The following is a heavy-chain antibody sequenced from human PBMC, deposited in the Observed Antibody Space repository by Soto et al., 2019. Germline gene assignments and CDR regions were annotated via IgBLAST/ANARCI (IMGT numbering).Heavy chain of an antibody. CDR2: ISGSGGST. D-gene: IGHD5-12*01. V-gene: IGHV3-23*01. J-gene: IGHJ4*02. Sequence: EVQLLESGGGLVQPGGSLRLSCAASGFTFSSYAMSWVRQAPGKGLEWVSAISGSGGSTYYADSVKGRFTISRDNSKNTLYLQMNSLSAEDTAVYYCAKDPRTHSGYDTGYFDYWGQGTLVTVSS. CDR3: AKDPRTHSGYDTGYFDY. CDR1: GFTFSSYA.